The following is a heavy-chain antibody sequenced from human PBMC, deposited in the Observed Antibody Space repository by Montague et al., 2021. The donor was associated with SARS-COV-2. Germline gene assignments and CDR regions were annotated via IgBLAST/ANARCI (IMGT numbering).Heavy chain of an antibody. CDR3: ARFYRFLPDASFDY. D-gene: IGHD2-2*01. CDR1: GGSISSSSYY. V-gene: IGHV4-39*01. J-gene: IGHJ4*02. Sequence: SETLSLTCTVSGGSISSSSYYWGWIRQPPGKGLEWIGSIYYSGSTYYNPSLKSRVTISVDTSKNQFSLRLSSVTAADTAVYYCARFYRFLPDASFDYWGQGTLVTVSS. CDR2: IYYSGST.